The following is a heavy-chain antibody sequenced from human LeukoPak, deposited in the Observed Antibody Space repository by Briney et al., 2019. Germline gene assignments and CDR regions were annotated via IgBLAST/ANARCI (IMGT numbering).Heavy chain of an antibody. Sequence: GGSLRLSCAASGFTFSNYAMSWVRQAPGKGLEWVSGTSGGGGDTSYADPVKGRFTISRDNSKNTLYLHMNSLRAEDTAVYYCAKGTRYGSETFGAFDIWGQGTMITVSS. J-gene: IGHJ3*02. CDR3: AKGTRYGSETFGAFDI. CDR2: TSGGGGDT. CDR1: GFTFSNYA. D-gene: IGHD3-10*01. V-gene: IGHV3-23*01.